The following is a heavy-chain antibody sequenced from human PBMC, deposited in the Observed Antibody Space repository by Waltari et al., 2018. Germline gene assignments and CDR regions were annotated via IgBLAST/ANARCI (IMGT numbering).Heavy chain of an antibody. Sequence: QVQLQQWGAGLLKPSETLSLTCAVYGGSFSGYYWSWIRQPPGKGLEWIGEINHSGSTNYNPSLKSRVTISVDTSKNQFSLKLSSVTAADTAVYYCARGWAFGGSGKIDYWGQGTLVTVSS. J-gene: IGHJ4*02. V-gene: IGHV4-34*01. CDR1: GGSFSGYY. D-gene: IGHD3-10*01. CDR2: INHSGST. CDR3: ARGWAFGGSGKIDY.